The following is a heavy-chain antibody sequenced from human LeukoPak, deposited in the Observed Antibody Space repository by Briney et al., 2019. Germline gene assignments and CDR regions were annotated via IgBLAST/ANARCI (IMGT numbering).Heavy chain of an antibody. J-gene: IGHJ3*02. CDR3: ARQHYYYDSSGYYNDAFDI. V-gene: IGHV5-51*01. D-gene: IGHD3-22*01. CDR1: GYSFTSYW. CDR2: IYPGDSDT. Sequence: TGESLKISCKGSGYSFTSYWIGWVRQMPGKGLEWMGIIYPGDSDTRYSPSFQGQVTISADKSISTAYLQWSSLNASDTAMYYCARQHYYYDSSGYYNDAFDIWGQGTMVTVSS.